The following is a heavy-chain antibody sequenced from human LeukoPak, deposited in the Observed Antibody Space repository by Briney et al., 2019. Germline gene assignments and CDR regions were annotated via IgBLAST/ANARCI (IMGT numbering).Heavy chain of an antibody. CDR1: GYIFSNYG. D-gene: IGHD1-7*01. CDR2: ISAKHGDT. Sequence: ASVKVSCKASGYIFSNYGISWVRQAPGQGLEWMGWISAKHGDTNYIQKFRGRVTMTTDTSTSTAYMELWSLTSDDTAVYYCARDVPGTTPFDYWGQGTLVTVSS. V-gene: IGHV1-18*01. CDR3: ARDVPGTTPFDY. J-gene: IGHJ4*02.